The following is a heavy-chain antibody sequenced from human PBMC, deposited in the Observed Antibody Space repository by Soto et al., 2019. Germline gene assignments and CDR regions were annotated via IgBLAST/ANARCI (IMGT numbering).Heavy chain of an antibody. CDR1: GFTFSSYA. CDR2: ISYDGSNK. Sequence: GGSLRLSCAASGFTFSSYAMHWVRQAPGKGLEWVAVISYDGSNKYYADSVKGRFTISRDNSKNTLYLQMNSLRAEDTAVYYCARGETYYDFWSGYGYWGQGTLVTVSS. V-gene: IGHV3-30-3*01. CDR3: ARGETYYDFWSGYGY. D-gene: IGHD3-3*01. J-gene: IGHJ4*02.